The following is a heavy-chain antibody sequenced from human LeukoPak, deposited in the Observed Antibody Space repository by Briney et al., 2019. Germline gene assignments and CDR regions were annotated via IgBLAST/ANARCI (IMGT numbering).Heavy chain of an antibody. CDR1: GGSFSGYY. D-gene: IGHD2-21*01. CDR3: ARSQGIGYFDY. J-gene: IGHJ4*02. Sequence: SETLSLTCAVYGGSFSGYYWSWIRQPPGKGLEWIGEINHSGSTNYNPSLKSRVTISVDTSKKQFSLKLSSVTAADTAVYYCARSQGIGYFDYWGQGTLVTVSS. V-gene: IGHV4-34*01. CDR2: INHSGST.